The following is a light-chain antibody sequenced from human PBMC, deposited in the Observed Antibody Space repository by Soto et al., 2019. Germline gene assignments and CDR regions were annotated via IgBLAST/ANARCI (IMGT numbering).Light chain of an antibody. CDR1: QSISSN. CDR3: QQSYSPLLT. CDR2: AAS. J-gene: IGKJ4*01. Sequence: DIQMTQSPSSLSASVGDRVTITCRASQSISSNLNWYQQKPGKAPKLLIYAASSLQSGVPSRFSGSGSGTDFTLTISSLQPEDFATYYCQQSYSPLLTFGGGTKVEIK. V-gene: IGKV1-39*01.